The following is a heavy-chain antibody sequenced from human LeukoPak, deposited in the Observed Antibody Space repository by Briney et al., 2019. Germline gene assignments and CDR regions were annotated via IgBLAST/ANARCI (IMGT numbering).Heavy chain of an antibody. CDR2: INAGNGNT. D-gene: IGHD3-3*01. J-gene: IGHJ4*02. CDR3: ARSLELYGTHFDY. V-gene: IGHV1-3*01. Sequence: GASVKVSCKASGYTFTSYGISWVRQAPGQRLEWMGWINAGNGNTKYSQKFQGRVTITRDTSASTAYMELSSLRSEDTAVYYCARSLELYGTHFDYWGQGTLVTVSS. CDR1: GYTFTSYG.